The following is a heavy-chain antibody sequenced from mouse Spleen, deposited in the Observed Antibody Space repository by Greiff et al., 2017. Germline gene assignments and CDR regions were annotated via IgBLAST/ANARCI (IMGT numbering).Heavy chain of an antibody. Sequence: VQLQQPGAELVRPGTSVKLSCKASGYTFTSYWMHWVKQRPGQGLEWIGVIDPSDSYTNYNQKFKGKATLTVDTSSSTAYMQLSSLTSEDSAVYYCAPYYYGSSRGYFDVWGTGTTVTVSS. J-gene: IGHJ1*03. CDR1: GYTFTSYW. CDR3: APYYYGSSRGYFDV. D-gene: IGHD1-1*01. V-gene: IGHV1-59*01. CDR2: IDPSDSYT.